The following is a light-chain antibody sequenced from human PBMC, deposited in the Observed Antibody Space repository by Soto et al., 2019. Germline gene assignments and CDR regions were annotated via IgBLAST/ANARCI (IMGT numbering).Light chain of an antibody. CDR1: ESVHRN. CDR3: QQYGNWPPT. V-gene: IGKV3-15*01. Sequence: EVVMTQSPATLSVSPGERVTLSCRASESVHRNLAWYQQKPGQGPSLLIYYASTRATGVPDRFTGSGSGTEFTLTISSLQSEDFGVYHCQQYGNWPPTFGPGTKVEIK. J-gene: IGKJ3*01. CDR2: YAS.